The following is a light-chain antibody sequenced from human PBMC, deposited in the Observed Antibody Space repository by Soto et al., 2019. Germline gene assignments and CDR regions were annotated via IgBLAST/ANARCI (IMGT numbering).Light chain of an antibody. CDR2: GAS. CDR1: QSVGSN. V-gene: IGKV3-15*01. Sequence: EIVMTQSTATLSVSPGERATLYCRASQSVGSNLAWYQQKPGQAPRLLIYGASTRATGIPDRFSGSGSGTDCTLTISRLEPEDVAIYYCLHHGSSLWTLGQGTKVDIK. J-gene: IGKJ1*01. CDR3: LHHGSSLWT.